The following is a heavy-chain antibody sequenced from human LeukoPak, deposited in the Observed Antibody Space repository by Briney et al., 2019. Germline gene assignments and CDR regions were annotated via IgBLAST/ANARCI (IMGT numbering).Heavy chain of an antibody. CDR1: GFTFSSYE. CDR2: ISSSGSTI. V-gene: IGHV3-48*03. D-gene: IGHD5-24*01. Sequence: GGSLRLSCAASGFTFSSYEMNWVRQAPGKGLEWVSYISSSGSTIYYADSVKGRFTISRDNAKNSLYLQMYSLRAEDTAVYYCARDHGWLQFTDWGQGTLVTVSS. CDR3: ARDHGWLQFTD. J-gene: IGHJ4*02.